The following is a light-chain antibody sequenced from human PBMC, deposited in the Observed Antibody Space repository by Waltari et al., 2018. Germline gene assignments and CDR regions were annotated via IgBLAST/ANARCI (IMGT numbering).Light chain of an antibody. Sequence: QSALTQPAFVSGSPGQSITVSCTGTSTDVGAYNYVCWYQQRPGQAPKLVISDVSNRLSRFSERFSGSRSGNTASLTISGIQAGDEADYYCSSFTNSGSWVFGGGTKVTVL. V-gene: IGLV2-14*01. CDR3: SSFTNSGSWV. J-gene: IGLJ3*02. CDR2: DVS. CDR1: STDVGAYNY.